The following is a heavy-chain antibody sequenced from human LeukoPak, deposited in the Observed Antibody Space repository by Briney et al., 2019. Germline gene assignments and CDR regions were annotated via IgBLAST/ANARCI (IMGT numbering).Heavy chain of an antibody. CDR1: GYTLTELS. J-gene: IGHJ4*02. CDR3: ATALGYCSSTSCYDGNY. D-gene: IGHD2-2*01. Sequence: VASVKVSCKVSGYTLTELSMHWVRQAPGKGLEWMGGFDPEDGETIYAQKFQGRVTMTEDTSTDTAYMELSSLRSEDTAVYYCATALGYCSSTSCYDGNYWGQGTLVTVS. CDR2: FDPEDGET. V-gene: IGHV1-24*01.